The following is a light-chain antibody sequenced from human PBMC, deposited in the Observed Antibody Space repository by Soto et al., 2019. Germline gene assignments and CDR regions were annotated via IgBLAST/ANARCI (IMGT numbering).Light chain of an antibody. CDR2: GAS. J-gene: IGKJ1*01. V-gene: IGKV3-20*01. Sequence: DIVMTQSPFTLSVSLGELATLSCRASQIVSRNLAWYQQKLGQAPRLLIYGASNRATVIPASFSGSGSETDFTITSSRPEDDEVAVYYCKKYGSPGKFGQGTKVDIK. CDR3: KKYGSPGK. CDR1: QIVSRN.